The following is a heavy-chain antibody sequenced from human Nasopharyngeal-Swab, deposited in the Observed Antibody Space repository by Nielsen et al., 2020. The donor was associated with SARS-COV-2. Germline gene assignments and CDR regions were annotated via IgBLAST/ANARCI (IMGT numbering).Heavy chain of an antibody. CDR1: GYTFTGYY. Sequence: ASVKVSCKASGYTFTGYYMHWVRQAPGQGLEWMGRINPNSGGTNYAQRFQGRVTMTRDTSISTAYMELSRLRSDDTAVYYCARAIAAAADFDYWGQGTLVTVSS. V-gene: IGHV1-2*06. J-gene: IGHJ4*02. D-gene: IGHD6-13*01. CDR2: INPNSGGT. CDR3: ARAIAAAADFDY.